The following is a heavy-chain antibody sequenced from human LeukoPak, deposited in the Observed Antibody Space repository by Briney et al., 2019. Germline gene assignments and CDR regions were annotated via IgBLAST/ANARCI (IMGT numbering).Heavy chain of an antibody. Sequence: SETLSLTCTVSGGSISSSSYYWGWIRQPPGKGLEWIGSIYYSGSTYYNPSLKSRVTISVDTSKNQFSLKLSSVTAADMAVYYCARHSAEDTAMLELDYWGQGTLVTVSS. V-gene: IGHV4-39*01. D-gene: IGHD5-18*01. CDR3: ARHSAEDTAMLELDY. CDR1: GGSISSSSYY. J-gene: IGHJ4*02. CDR2: IYYSGST.